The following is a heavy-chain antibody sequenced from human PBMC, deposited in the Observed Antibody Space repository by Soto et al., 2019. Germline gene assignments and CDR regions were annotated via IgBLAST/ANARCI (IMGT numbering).Heavy chain of an antibody. CDR1: GFTVSSNY. J-gene: IGHJ6*02. Sequence: EVQLVESGGGLVQPGGSLRLSCAASGFTVSSNYMSWVRQAPGMGLEWVSVIYSDGSTYYADSVKGRFTISRHNSKNTLYLQMNSLTAEDTAVYYCARDPYYDSSGYLASNGMDVWGQGTTVTVPS. D-gene: IGHD3-22*01. CDR2: IYSDGST. CDR3: ARDPYYDSSGYLASNGMDV. V-gene: IGHV3-53*04.